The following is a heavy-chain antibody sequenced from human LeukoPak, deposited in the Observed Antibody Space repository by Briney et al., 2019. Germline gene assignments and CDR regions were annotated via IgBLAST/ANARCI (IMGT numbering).Heavy chain of an antibody. CDR3: ACSGSYYSNWFDP. V-gene: IGHV4-4*07. CDR2: IYTSGST. Sequence: SETLSLTCTVSGGSISSYYRSWIRQPAGKGLEWIGRIYTSGSTNYNPSLKSRVTMSVDTSKNQFSLKLSSVTAADTAVYYCACSGSYYSNWFDPWGQGTLVTVSS. D-gene: IGHD3-10*02. J-gene: IGHJ5*02. CDR1: GGSISSYY.